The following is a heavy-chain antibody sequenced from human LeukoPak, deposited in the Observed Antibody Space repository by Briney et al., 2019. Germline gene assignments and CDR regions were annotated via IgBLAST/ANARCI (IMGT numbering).Heavy chain of an antibody. D-gene: IGHD3-10*01. CDR1: GFTFDDYA. CDR2: ISWNSGSI. Sequence: PGGSLRLSCAASGFTFDDYAMHWVRQAPGKGLEWVSGISWNSGSIGYADSVKGRFTISRDNAKNSLYLQMNSLRAEDSALYYCAKGITMVRGVLDYWGQGTLVTVSS. V-gene: IGHV3-9*01. CDR3: AKGITMVRGVLDY. J-gene: IGHJ4*02.